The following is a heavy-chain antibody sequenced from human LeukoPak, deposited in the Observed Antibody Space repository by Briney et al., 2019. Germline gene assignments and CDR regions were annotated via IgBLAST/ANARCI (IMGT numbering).Heavy chain of an antibody. J-gene: IGHJ4*02. V-gene: IGHV1-46*01. Sequence: ASVKVSCKASGYTFTSYYMHWVRQAPGQGLEWMGIINPSGCSTSYAQKLQGRVTMTRDPSTSTVYMKRSSLRSEDTAVFYCTLGKLDYWGQGTLVTVSS. CDR2: INPSGCST. CDR1: GYTFTSYY. CDR3: TLGKLDY.